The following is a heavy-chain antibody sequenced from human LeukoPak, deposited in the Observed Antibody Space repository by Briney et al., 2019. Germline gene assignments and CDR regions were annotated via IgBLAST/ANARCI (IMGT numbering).Heavy chain of an antibody. D-gene: IGHD3-10*01. V-gene: IGHV1-69*13. CDR3: ARDIYSGSGNLHWFDP. CDR2: IIPIFVAT. Sequence: SVKVSCKASGGTVSSYVISWVRQAPGQGLEWLGGIIPIFVATNYAQKFQGRVTITADESTSTDYMELSSLRYEDTAVYYCARDIYSGSGNLHWFDPWGQGTLVTVSS. J-gene: IGHJ5*02. CDR1: GGTVSSYV.